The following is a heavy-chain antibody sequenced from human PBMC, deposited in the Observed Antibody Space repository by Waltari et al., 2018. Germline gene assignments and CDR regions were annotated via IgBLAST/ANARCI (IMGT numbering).Heavy chain of an antibody. D-gene: IGHD3-3*01. CDR1: GYTFTKYS. CDR2: IHGANGTT. CDR3: AKTQYDFWSAYFDY. J-gene: IGHJ4*02. Sequence: QVYLVQSGAEVKKPGASVKVSCKASGYTFTKYSMHWVRKAPGQGLGWMGWIHGANGTTKYSKKLQDRLTISKDTSATTVYMELSSLTSEDTAVYYCAKTQYDFWSAYFDYWGQGTLVTVSS. V-gene: IGHV1-3*01.